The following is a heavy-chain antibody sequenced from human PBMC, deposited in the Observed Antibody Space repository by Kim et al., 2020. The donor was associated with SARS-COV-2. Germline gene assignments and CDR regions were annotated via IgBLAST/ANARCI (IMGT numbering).Heavy chain of an antibody. CDR1: GFTFSSYA. D-gene: IGHD2-2*01. Sequence: GGSLRLSCAASGFTFSSYAMHWVRQAPGKGLEWVAVISYDGSNKYYADSVKGRFTISRDNSKNTLYLQMNSLRAEDTAVYYCAREGDIVVVPAATEYYYYYGMDVWGQGTTVTVSS. V-gene: IGHV3-30-3*01. CDR2: ISYDGSNK. J-gene: IGHJ6*02. CDR3: AREGDIVVVPAATEYYYYYGMDV.